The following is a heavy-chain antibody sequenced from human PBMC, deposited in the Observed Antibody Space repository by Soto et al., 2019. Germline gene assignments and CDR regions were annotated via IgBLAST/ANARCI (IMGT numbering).Heavy chain of an antibody. D-gene: IGHD2-15*01. J-gene: IGHJ3*02. CDR2: IYSGGST. V-gene: IGHV3-53*04. Sequence: GGSLRLSCAASGFTVSSNYMSWVRQAPGKGLEWVSVIYSGGSTYYEDSVKGRFTISRHNSKNTLYLQRNSLRAEDTAVYYCAGWPGYGSGGSCYSLHAFDIWGQGTMVTVSS. CDR3: AGWPGYGSGGSCYSLHAFDI. CDR1: GFTVSSNY.